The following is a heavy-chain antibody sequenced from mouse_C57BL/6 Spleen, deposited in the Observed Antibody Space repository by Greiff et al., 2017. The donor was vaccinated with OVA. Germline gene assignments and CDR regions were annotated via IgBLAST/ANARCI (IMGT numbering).Heavy chain of an antibody. J-gene: IGHJ2*01. V-gene: IGHV5-16*01. CDR1: GFTFSDYY. CDR3: ARQLYFDY. D-gene: IGHD4-1*02. Sequence: EVHLAESEGGLVQPGSSMKLSCTASGFTFSDYYMAWVRQVPEKGLEWVANINSDGSSPYYLDSLKSRFIIARDNAKNILYLQMSSLKSEDTATYYCARQLYFDYWGQGTTLTVSS. CDR2: INSDGSSP.